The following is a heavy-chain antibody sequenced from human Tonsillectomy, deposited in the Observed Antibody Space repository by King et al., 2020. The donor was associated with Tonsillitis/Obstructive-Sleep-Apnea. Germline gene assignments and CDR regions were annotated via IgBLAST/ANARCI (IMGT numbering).Heavy chain of an antibody. Sequence: QLVQSGGGVVQPGRSLRLSCAASGFTFSTYGMHWVRQAPGKGLEWVAVIWYDGSNEYYADSVKGRFTISKDNSKNTLYLQMNSLRAEDTGVYYCARDALWTGYLGYFQHWGQGTLVTVSS. CDR1: GFTFSTYG. CDR2: IWYDGSNE. CDR3: ARDALWTGYLGYFQH. J-gene: IGHJ1*01. V-gene: IGHV3-33*01. D-gene: IGHD3/OR15-3a*01.